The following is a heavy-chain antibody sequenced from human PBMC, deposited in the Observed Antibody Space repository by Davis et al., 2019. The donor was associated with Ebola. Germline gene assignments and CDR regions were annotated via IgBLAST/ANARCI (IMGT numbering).Heavy chain of an antibody. CDR1: GFAFGTYG. CDR2: ISYDGDNK. Sequence: GESLKISCAASGFAFGTYGMHWVRQAPGKGLKWVAVISYDGDNKYYADSVKGRFTISRDNSKNTLYLQMNSLRVEDTAVYYCARLPAFSGRPDYWGQGTLVTVSS. CDR3: ARLPAFSGRPDY. D-gene: IGHD1-26*01. J-gene: IGHJ4*02. V-gene: IGHV3-30*03.